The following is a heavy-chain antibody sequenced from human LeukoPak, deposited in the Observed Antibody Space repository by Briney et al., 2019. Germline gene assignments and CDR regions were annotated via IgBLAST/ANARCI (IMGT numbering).Heavy chain of an antibody. CDR3: ARAPRGSGDFDY. Sequence: SQTLSLTCAISGDRVSSNSAAWNWIRQSPSRGREWLGRTYYRSKWYNDYAVSVQSRITVNPDTSKNQFSLQLNSMTPEDTAVYYCARAPRGSGDFDYWGRGTLVTVSS. CDR1: GDRVSSNSAA. CDR2: TYYRSKWYN. V-gene: IGHV6-1*01. D-gene: IGHD3-16*01. J-gene: IGHJ4*02.